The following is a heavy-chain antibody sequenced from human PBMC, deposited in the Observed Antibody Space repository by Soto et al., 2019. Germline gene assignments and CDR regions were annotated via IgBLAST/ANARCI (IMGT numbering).Heavy chain of an antibody. V-gene: IGHV4-34*01. CDR2: INHCGST. CDR1: GGSFSGYY. CDR3: ARGQQLGYNY. J-gene: IGHJ4*02. D-gene: IGHD6-13*01. Sequence: SETLSGTCALCGGSFSGYYWCWIRQPPGMGLESIQEINHCGSTNETPSLKSRVTISVDSSKNQFSLKLSSVTAADTAVYYCARGQQLGYNYWGQGTLVTVS.